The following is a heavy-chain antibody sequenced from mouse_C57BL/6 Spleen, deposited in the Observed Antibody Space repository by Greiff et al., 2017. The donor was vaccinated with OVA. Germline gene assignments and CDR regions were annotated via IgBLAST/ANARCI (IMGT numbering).Heavy chain of an antibody. CDR2: ISDGGSYN. CDR1: GFSFSSYA. V-gene: IGHV5-4*03. CDR3: ARGELGRRDFEV. Sequence: EVKLVESGPGLVKPSQSLSLTCAASGFSFSSYAMSWVRQPPEKRLVWVATISDGGSYNYYPANVSGRITISRDNAKNNLYLQMSHLKSEDTAMYYCARGELGRRDFEVWGTGTTVTVSS. D-gene: IGHD4-1*01. J-gene: IGHJ1*03.